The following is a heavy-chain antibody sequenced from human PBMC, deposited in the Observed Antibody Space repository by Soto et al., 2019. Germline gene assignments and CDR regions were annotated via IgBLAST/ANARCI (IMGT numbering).Heavy chain of an antibody. CDR3: AQDLYRWIRGDWFDP. CDR2: FDPEDGET. D-gene: IGHD2-8*02. V-gene: IGHV1-24*01. J-gene: IGHJ5*02. Sequence: QVQLVQSGAEVKKPGASVKVSCEVSGYTHTELSMHGVRQAPGKGLEWMGGFDPEDGETIYAQKFQGRGTMTEDTSTDTAYMERSSLRSEATAVYYCAQDLYRWIRGDWFDPWGQGTLVTVSS. CDR1: GYTHTELS.